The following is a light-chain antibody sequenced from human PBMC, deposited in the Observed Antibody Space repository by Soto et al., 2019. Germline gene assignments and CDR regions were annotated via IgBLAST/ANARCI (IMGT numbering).Light chain of an antibody. J-gene: IGKJ2*01. CDR2: GAS. CDR3: QQRNNWPKT. V-gene: IGKV3-11*01. Sequence: EIVLTQSPATMSLSTGERDTLSCRASQSVISYLAWYQQKPGHAPSLLIHGASNRATGTPGRFSGSGSAKDFTLTISSLDPEDFAVYYCQQRNNWPKTFGQGTQLE. CDR1: QSVISY.